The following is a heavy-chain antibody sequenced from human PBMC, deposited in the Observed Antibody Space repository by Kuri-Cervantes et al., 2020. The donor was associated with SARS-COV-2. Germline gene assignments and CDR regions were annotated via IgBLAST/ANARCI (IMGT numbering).Heavy chain of an antibody. CDR3: AEALRVVVVAATDLFDY. CDR2: ISYDGSNK. CDR1: GFTFSSYG. D-gene: IGHD2-15*01. V-gene: IGHV3-30*18. Sequence: GESLKISCAASGFTFSSYGMHWVRQAPGKGLEWVAVISYDGSNKYYADSVKGRFTISGDNSKNTLYLQMNSLRAEDTAVYYCAEALRVVVVAATDLFDYWGQGTLVTVSS. J-gene: IGHJ4*02.